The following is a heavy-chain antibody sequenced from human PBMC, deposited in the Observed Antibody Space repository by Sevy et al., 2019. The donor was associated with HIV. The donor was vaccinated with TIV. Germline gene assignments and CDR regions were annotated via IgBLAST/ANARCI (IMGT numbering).Heavy chain of an antibody. D-gene: IGHD6-6*01. Sequence: GGSLRLSCAAAGFTFSSYSMNWFRQAPGKGLQWVSYISSNGFTIYYADSVKGRFTISRDNAKNSLYLQMSSLRDEDTAVYYCASWGREYSTSRGDYWGQGTLVTVSS. J-gene: IGHJ4*02. CDR3: ASWGREYSTSRGDY. CDR1: GFTFSSYS. CDR2: ISSNGFTI. V-gene: IGHV3-48*02.